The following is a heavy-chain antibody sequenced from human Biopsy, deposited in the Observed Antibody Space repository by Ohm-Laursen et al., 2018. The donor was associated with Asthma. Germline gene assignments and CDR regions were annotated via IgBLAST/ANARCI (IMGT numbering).Heavy chain of an antibody. Sequence: SLRLSCAASGFSFSRYGMHWVRQAPGKGLEWVAVTSFDGSNKYYGDSVKGRFTIARDNSKNTVYLQMNSLRAEDTAVYYCASYEVVTAILPMDVWGQGTTVTVSS. CDR3: ASYEVVTAILPMDV. V-gene: IGHV3-30*03. D-gene: IGHD2-21*02. CDR1: GFSFSRYG. J-gene: IGHJ6*02. CDR2: TSFDGSNK.